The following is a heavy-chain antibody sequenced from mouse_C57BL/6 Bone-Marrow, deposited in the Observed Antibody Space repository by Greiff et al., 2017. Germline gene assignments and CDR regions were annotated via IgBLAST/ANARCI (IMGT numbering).Heavy chain of an antibody. Sequence: QVQLQQSGAELARPGASVKLSCKASGYTFTSYGISWVKQRTGQGLEWIGEIYPRSGNTYYNEKFKGKATLTADKSSSTAYMAHRSLTSEDSAVYFRASGGGSYAMDYWGQGTSVTVSS. V-gene: IGHV1-81*01. CDR2: IYPRSGNT. J-gene: IGHJ4*01. CDR3: ASGGGSYAMDY. CDR1: GYTFTSYG.